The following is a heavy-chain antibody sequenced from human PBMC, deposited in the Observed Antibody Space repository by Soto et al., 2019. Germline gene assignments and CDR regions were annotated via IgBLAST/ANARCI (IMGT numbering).Heavy chain of an antibody. D-gene: IGHD4-17*01. CDR1: RFSFSSCA. J-gene: IGHJ4*02. V-gene: IGHV3-30*18. CDR2: ISYDGTNK. Sequence: LRLSCAASRFSFSSCAMLWVRQAPGKGLEWVAVISYDGTNKYYAASVKGRFIISRDNSKSTLSLQMNSWRTEDTAVCHCAKAVTTVTPLGYDSWGQGILVTVSS. CDR3: AKAVTTVTPLGYDS.